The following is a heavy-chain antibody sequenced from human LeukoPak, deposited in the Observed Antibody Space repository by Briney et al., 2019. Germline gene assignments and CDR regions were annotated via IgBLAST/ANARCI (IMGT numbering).Heavy chain of an antibody. CDR3: ATGGDYEPFY. D-gene: IGHD4-17*01. Sequence: EASVKVTCKVSGYTLTELSMHWVRLAPGKGLEWLGSFDPENDETIYAQKFQGRVTMTEDTSTDTAYMELSSLRSEDTAMYYCATGGDYEPFYWGQGTLVTVSS. V-gene: IGHV1-24*01. J-gene: IGHJ4*02. CDR2: FDPENDET. CDR1: GYTLTELS.